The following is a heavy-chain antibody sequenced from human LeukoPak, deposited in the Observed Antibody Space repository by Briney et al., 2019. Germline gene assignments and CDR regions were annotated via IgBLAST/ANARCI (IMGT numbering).Heavy chain of an antibody. CDR3: ARASGGWFRRPFDY. CDR2: IYYSGST. D-gene: IGHD2-15*01. J-gene: IGHJ4*02. Sequence: SETLSLTCTVSGGSISSSFYYWGWIRQAPGKGLKWIGSIYYSGSTYYNSSLKGRVTVSVDTSKNQFSLKLSSVTAADTAVYYCARASGGWFRRPFDYWGQGTLVTVSS. V-gene: IGHV4-39*01. CDR1: GGSISSSFYY.